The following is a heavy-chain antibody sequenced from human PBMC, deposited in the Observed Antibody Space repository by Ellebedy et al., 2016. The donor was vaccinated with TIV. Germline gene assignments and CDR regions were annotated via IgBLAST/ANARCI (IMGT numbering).Heavy chain of an antibody. J-gene: IGHJ4*02. CDR3: ATSVAAAGTWAFDY. V-gene: IGHV1-24*01. CDR1: GYTLTELS. CDR2: FDPEDGET. D-gene: IGHD6-13*01. Sequence: AASVKVSCKVSGYTLTELSMHWVRQAPGKGLEWMGDFDPEDGETIYAQKFQGRVTMTEDTSTDTAYMELSSLRSEDTAVYYCATSVAAAGTWAFDYWGQGTLVTVSS.